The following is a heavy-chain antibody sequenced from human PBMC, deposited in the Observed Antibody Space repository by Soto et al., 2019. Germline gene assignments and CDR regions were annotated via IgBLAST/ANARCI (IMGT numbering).Heavy chain of an antibody. CDR1: GYNLTPYS. D-gene: IGHD5-12*01. CDR3: ASGSGYDLNFDY. Sequence: GAAVKVSRKTSGYNLTPYSMHWVRQAPGQGLEWMGWINPNSGGTNYAQKFQGRVTMTRDTSISTAYMELSRLRSDDTAVYYCASGSGYDLNFDYWGQGTLVTVSS. V-gene: IGHV1-2*02. CDR2: INPNSGGT. J-gene: IGHJ4*02.